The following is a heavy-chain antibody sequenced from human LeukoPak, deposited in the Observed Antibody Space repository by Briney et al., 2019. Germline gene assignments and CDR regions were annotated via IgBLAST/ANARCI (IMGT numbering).Heavy chain of an antibody. CDR3: ARDLQFGDGYNWEVVWFDP. CDR2: INPSGGST. D-gene: IGHD5-24*01. Sequence: ASVKVSCKASGYTFTSYYMHWVRQAPGQGLEWIGIINPSGGSTSYAQKFQGRVTMTRDTSTSTVYMELSSLRSEDTAVYYCARDLQFGDGYNWEVVWFDPWGQGTLVTVSS. V-gene: IGHV1-46*01. CDR1: GYTFTSYY. J-gene: IGHJ5*02.